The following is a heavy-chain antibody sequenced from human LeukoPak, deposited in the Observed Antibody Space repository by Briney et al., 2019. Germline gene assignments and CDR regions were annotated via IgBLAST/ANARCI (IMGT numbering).Heavy chain of an antibody. CDR2: IYTSGST. Sequence: SETLSLTCTVSGVSISSSSYYWSWIRQPAGKGLEWIGRIYTSGSTNYNPSLKSRVTMSVDTSKNQFSLKLSSVTAADTAVYYCARAEGTIFNNWFDPWGQGTLVTVSS. CDR3: ARAEGTIFNNWFDP. CDR1: GVSISSSSYY. D-gene: IGHD3-3*01. V-gene: IGHV4-61*02. J-gene: IGHJ5*02.